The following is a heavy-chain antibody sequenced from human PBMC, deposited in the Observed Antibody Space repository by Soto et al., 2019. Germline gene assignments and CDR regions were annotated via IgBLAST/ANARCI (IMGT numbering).Heavy chain of an antibody. CDR1: GGSISSGDYY. CDR3: ARERVTGFIHHTWFDP. Sequence: PSETLSLTCTVSGGSISSGDYYWSWIRQSPGKGLELIGYNYYSGSMYYNPSLQSRVTISIDASRKQFSLKLTSVTAADTAVYYCARERVTGFIHHTWFDPGGQGALVTVSS. V-gene: IGHV4-30-4*01. D-gene: IGHD3-16*01. J-gene: IGHJ5*02. CDR2: NYYSGSM.